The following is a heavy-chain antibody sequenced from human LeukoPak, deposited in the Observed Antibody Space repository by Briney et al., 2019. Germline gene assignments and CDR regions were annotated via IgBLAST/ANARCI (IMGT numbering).Heavy chain of an antibody. CDR2: ISAYNGNT. Sequence: ASVTVSCKASGYTFTIYGISWVRQAPGQGLEWMGWISAYNGNTNYAQKLQGRVTMTTDTSTSTAYMELRSLRSDDTAVYYCARVGGYYPSHWYFDLWGRGTLVTVSS. D-gene: IGHD3-22*01. J-gene: IGHJ2*01. CDR1: GYTFTIYG. V-gene: IGHV1-18*01. CDR3: ARVGGYYPSHWYFDL.